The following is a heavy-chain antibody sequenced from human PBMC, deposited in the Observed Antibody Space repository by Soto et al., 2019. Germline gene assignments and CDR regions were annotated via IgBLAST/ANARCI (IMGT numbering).Heavy chain of an antibody. Sequence: SETLSLTCAVSGGSISSGSYYWSWIRQPPGKGLEWIGYIYYSGSTNYNPSLKSRVTISVDTSKNQFSLKLTSVTAADTAVYYCVRSNYFDYWGQGTLVTVSS. CDR3: VRSNYFDY. J-gene: IGHJ4*02. CDR2: IYYSGST. CDR1: GGSISSGSYY. V-gene: IGHV4-61*01.